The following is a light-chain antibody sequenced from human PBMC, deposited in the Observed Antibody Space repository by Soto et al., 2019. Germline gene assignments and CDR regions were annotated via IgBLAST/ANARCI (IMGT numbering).Light chain of an antibody. Sequence: QSALTQPASVSGSPGQSITISYTGTSSDVGSYNLVSWYQQHPGKAPKLMISEVTKRPSGVSNRFSGSKSGNTASLTISGLQAEDESDYYCCSYAGSNTWVFGGGTKLTVL. CDR2: EVT. CDR3: CSYAGSNTWV. CDR1: SSDVGSYNL. J-gene: IGLJ3*02. V-gene: IGLV2-23*02.